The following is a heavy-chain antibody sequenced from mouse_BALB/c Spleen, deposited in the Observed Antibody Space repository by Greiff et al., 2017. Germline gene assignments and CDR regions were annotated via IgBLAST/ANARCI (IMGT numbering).Heavy chain of an antibody. CDR2: ISSGSSTI. CDR3: ARSIDYPFAY. J-gene: IGHJ3*01. V-gene: IGHV5-17*02. D-gene: IGHD2-4*01. Sequence: EVQVVESGGGLVQPGGSRKLSCAASGFTFSSFGMHWVRQAPEKGLEWVAYISSGSSTIYYADTVKGRFTISRDNPKNTLFLQMTSLRSEDTAMYYCARSIDYPFAYWGQGTLVTVSA. CDR1: GFTFSSFG.